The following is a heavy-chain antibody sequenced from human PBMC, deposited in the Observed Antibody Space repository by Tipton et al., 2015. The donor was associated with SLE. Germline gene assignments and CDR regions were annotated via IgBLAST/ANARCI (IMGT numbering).Heavy chain of an antibody. Sequence: TLSLTCTVSGGSISSYYWSWIRQPPGKGLEWIGYIYYSGSTNYNPSLKSRVTISVDTSKNQFSLKLTSVTAADTAVYYCGNGNYAGRFDYWGQGALVTVSS. CDR2: IYYSGST. CDR1: GGSISSYY. CDR3: GNGNYAGRFDY. D-gene: IGHD4-17*01. J-gene: IGHJ4*02. V-gene: IGHV4-59*12.